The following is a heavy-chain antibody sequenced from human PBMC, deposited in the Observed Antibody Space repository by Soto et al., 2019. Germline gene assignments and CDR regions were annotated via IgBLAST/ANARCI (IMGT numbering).Heavy chain of an antibody. CDR2: INAGNGNT. V-gene: IGHV1-3*01. CDR3: ARRHSSGWYDTFDY. J-gene: IGHJ4*02. Sequence: ASVKVSCKASGYTFTSYAMHWVRQAPGQRLEWMGWINAGNGNTKYSQKFQGRVTITRDTSASTAYMELSSLRSEDTAVYYCARRHSSGWYDTFDYWGQGTLVTVSS. CDR1: GYTFTSYA. D-gene: IGHD6-19*01.